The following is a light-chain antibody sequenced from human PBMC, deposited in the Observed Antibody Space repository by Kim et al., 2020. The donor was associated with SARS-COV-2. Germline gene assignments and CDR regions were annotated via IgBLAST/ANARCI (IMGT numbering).Light chain of an antibody. Sequence: GSVGDRLTITCRASQGISDWLAWYQQKPGNAPKRLIYEASSLQSGVPSRFSGSGSGTDFTLTISSLQPEDFATYYCQQTDSFPWTFGQGTQVDIK. CDR3: QQTDSFPWT. CDR1: QGISDW. J-gene: IGKJ1*01. CDR2: EAS. V-gene: IGKV1-12*01.